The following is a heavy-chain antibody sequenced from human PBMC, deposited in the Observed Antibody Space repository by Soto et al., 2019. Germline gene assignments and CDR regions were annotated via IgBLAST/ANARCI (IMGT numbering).Heavy chain of an antibody. CDR3: SRFIMVGGWFDPNYYHGMDV. CDR1: GYTFSNYG. Sequence: RASVKVSCKTSGYTFSNYGINWVRQAPGQGLEWMGWISGYNGNTNYAQTVQGRVTMTTDTSTGTAYMELRSLKSDDTAIYYCSRFIMVGGWFDPNYYHGMDVWGQGTTVTVSS. V-gene: IGHV1-18*01. CDR2: ISGYNGNT. D-gene: IGHD6-19*01. J-gene: IGHJ6*02.